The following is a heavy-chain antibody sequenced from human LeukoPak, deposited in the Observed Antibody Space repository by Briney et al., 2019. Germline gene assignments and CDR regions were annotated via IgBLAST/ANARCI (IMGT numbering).Heavy chain of an antibody. V-gene: IGHV4-34*01. CDR1: GVSFDDYY. Sequence: PPETLSLTCAVSGVSFDDYYWSWVRQPPGKGLEWIGEINHSGYTNDSPSLKSRVTMSIDTSRKQFSLNLRSVTVADTAVYYCTRMTTGHDYWGQGTLVTVSS. D-gene: IGHD4-17*01. CDR2: INHSGYT. J-gene: IGHJ4*02. CDR3: TRMTTGHDY.